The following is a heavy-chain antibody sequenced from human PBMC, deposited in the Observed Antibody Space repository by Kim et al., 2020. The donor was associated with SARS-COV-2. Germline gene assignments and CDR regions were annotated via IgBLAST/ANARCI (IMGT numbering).Heavy chain of an antibody. CDR1: GGSFSGYY. CDR3: ARGPRGYSGYGLGPRSYWYFDL. CDR2: INHSGST. V-gene: IGHV4-34*01. D-gene: IGHD5-12*01. J-gene: IGHJ2*01. Sequence: SETLSLTCAVYGGSFSGYYWSWIRQPPGKGLEWIGEINHSGSTNYNPSLKSRVTISVDTSKNQFSLKLSSVTAADTAVYYCARGPRGYSGYGLGPRSYWYFDLWGRGTLVTVSS.